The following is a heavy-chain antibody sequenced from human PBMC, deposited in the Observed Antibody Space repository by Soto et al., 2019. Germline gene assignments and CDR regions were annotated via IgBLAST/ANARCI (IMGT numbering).Heavy chain of an antibody. D-gene: IGHD4-17*01. CDR2: IYYSGST. CDR3: ARHWDYGGNSAIDY. V-gene: IGHV4-39*01. CDR1: GGSISSSSYY. J-gene: IGHJ4*02. Sequence: SETLSLTCTVSGGSISSSSYYWGWIRQPPGKGLEWIGSIYYSGSTYYNPSLKSRVTISVDTSKNQFSLKLSSVTAADTAVYYCARHWDYGGNSAIDYWGQGTLVTVSS.